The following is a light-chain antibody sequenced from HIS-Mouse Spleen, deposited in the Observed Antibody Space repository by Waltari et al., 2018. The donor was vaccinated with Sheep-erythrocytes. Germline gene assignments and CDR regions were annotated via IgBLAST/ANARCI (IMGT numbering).Light chain of an antibody. CDR3: YSTDSSGNHSV. CDR1: ALPKQY. Sequence: SYELTQPPSVSVSPGQTARITCSGDALPKQYPYWYQQKSGQAPVLVIYEDSKRPSGIPERFSGSSSGTMATLTISGAQVEDEADYYCYSTDSSGNHSVFGGGTKLTVL. CDR2: EDS. V-gene: IGLV3-10*01. J-gene: IGLJ2*01.